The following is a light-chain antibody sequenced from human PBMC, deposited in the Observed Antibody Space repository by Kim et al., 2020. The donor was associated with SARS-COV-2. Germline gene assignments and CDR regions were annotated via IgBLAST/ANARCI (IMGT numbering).Light chain of an antibody. Sequence: GQSITISCTGTSSDVGGYNYVSWYQQHPGKAPKLMVYDVSKRPSGVPDRFSGSKSGNTASLTSSGLQAEDEADYYCCSYAGSYTLLFGGGTQLTVL. CDR2: DVS. J-gene: IGLJ2*01. V-gene: IGLV2-11*01. CDR3: CSYAGSYTLL. CDR1: SSDVGGYNY.